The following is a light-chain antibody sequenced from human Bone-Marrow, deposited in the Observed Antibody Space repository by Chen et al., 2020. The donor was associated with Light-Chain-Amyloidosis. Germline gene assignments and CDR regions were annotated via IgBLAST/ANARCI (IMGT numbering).Light chain of an antibody. J-gene: IGLJ3*02. CDR3: AAWDDSLSGV. Sequence: QSVLTQPPSASGTPGQRVTISCSGSSSNIGSNYVYWYQQLPGMAPKLLIYRNNQRPSGVTDRFSGSKSGNSASLAISGLRSEDEADYYCAAWDDSLSGVFGGGTKLTVI. CDR1: SSNIGSNY. V-gene: IGLV1-47*01. CDR2: RNN.